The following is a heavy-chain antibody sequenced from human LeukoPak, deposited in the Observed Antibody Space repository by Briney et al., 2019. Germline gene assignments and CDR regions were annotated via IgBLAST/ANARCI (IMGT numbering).Heavy chain of an antibody. CDR2: ISSSGSTR. CDR1: GFTFSSYE. CDR3: ASSRRDGYKRIPNFDY. V-gene: IGHV3-48*03. Sequence: GRSLRLSCAASGFTFSSYEMNWVCKAPGQGLDWVSYISSSGSTRYYSDSVKSRLTISRDNAKNSLYLQMNSLRAEDTAVYYCASSRRDGYKRIPNFDYWGQGTLVTVSS. J-gene: IGHJ4*02. D-gene: IGHD5-24*01.